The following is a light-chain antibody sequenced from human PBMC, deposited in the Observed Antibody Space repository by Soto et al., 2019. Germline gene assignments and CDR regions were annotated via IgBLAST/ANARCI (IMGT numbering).Light chain of an antibody. V-gene: IGLV2-14*01. CDR3: TSYISSSTLDYV. Sequence: QSVLTQPASVSGSPGQSITISCTGTSXDVGGYNYVSWYQQYPGKAPKLMIYEVSNRPSGVSNRFSGSKSGNTASLTISGLQAEDEADYYCTSYISSSTLDYVLGTGTKVTVL. CDR2: EVS. J-gene: IGLJ1*01. CDR1: SXDVGGYNY.